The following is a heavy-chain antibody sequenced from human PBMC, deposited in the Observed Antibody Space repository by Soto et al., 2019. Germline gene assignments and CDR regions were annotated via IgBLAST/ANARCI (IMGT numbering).Heavy chain of an antibody. CDR1: GYTFTSYG. Sequence: ASVKVSCKASGYTFTSYGISWVRQAPGQGLEWMGWISAYNGNTNYAQKLQGRVTMTTDTSTSTAYMELRSLRSDDTAVYYCARGERYCSSTSCYAVWGQGTLVTVSS. D-gene: IGHD2-2*01. CDR3: ARGERYCSSTSCYAV. CDR2: ISAYNGNT. V-gene: IGHV1-18*01. J-gene: IGHJ4*02.